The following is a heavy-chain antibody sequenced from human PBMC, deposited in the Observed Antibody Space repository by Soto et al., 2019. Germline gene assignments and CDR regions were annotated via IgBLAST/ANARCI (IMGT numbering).Heavy chain of an antibody. V-gene: IGHV1-69*12. CDR3: ARVEAVAGLYNYHGLDV. J-gene: IGHJ6*02. D-gene: IGHD6-19*01. CDR1: GGTFSNYA. Sequence: QVQLVQSGAEVKKPGSSVKVSCKVSGGTFSNYAIDWVRLAPGHGLEWMGGIVPIFGTTDYTQKFQGRATIIADDSTTTAYLEMSSLRSEHTAIYYCARVEAVAGLYNYHGLDVWGQGTAVTVSS. CDR2: IVPIFGTT.